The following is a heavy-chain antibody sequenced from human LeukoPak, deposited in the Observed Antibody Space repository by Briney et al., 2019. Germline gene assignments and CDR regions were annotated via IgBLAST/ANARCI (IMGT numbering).Heavy chain of an antibody. CDR3: ASYVDTYYYAMDV. CDR1: GFTVSSSY. J-gene: IGHJ6*02. V-gene: IGHV3-53*01. Sequence: GGSLRLSCAASGFTVSSSYMSWVRQAPGQGLEWVSVIYSGGNTYYADSVKGRFTISRDNSKNTLYLQMNSLRAEDTAVYYCASYVDTYYYAMDVWGQGTTVTVSS. CDR2: IYSGGNT. D-gene: IGHD5-18*01.